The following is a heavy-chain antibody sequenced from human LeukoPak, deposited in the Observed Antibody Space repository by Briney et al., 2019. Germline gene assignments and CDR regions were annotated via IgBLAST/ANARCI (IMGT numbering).Heavy chain of an antibody. CDR1: GGSFSGYY. CDR3: ARGIGSWTNYYYYYYMDV. D-gene: IGHD6-13*01. Sequence: PSETLSLTCAVYGGSFSGYYWSWIRQPPGKGLEWIGEINHSGSTNYNPSLKSRVTISVDTSKNQFSLKLSSVTAADTAVHYCARGIGSWTNYYYYYYMDVWGKGTTVSVSS. V-gene: IGHV4-34*01. J-gene: IGHJ6*03. CDR2: INHSGST.